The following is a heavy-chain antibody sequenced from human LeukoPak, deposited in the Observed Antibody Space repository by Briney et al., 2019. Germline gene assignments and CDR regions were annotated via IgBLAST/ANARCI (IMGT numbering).Heavy chain of an antibody. V-gene: IGHV3-23*01. Sequence: PGGSLRLSCAASGFTFSNFWMHWVRQAPGKGLEWVSGISVSGTSTYYADAVKGRFTISRDNSKNTLYLQMNSLRAEDTAVYYCARRTNSWPNFDYWGQGTLVTVSS. CDR3: ARRTNSWPNFDY. CDR2: ISVSGTST. CDR1: GFTFSNFW. D-gene: IGHD6-13*01. J-gene: IGHJ4*02.